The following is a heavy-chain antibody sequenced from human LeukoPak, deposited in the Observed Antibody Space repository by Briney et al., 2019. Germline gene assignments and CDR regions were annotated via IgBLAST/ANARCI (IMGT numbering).Heavy chain of an antibody. CDR2: IWYDGSNK. Sequence: GGSLRLSCAASRFTFSSYGMHWVLQAPGKGLEWVAVIWYDGSNKYYADSVKGRFTISRDNAKNTLYLQMNSLRAEDTAVYYCAREGYGSSWYLRYWGQGTLVTVSS. CDR3: AREGYGSSWYLRY. D-gene: IGHD6-13*01. J-gene: IGHJ4*02. V-gene: IGHV3-33*01. CDR1: RFTFSSYG.